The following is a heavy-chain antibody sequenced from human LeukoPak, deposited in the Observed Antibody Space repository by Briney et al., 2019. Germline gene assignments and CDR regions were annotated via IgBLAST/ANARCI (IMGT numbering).Heavy chain of an antibody. CDR1: GFTFSSYG. CDR2: IWHDGSNE. Sequence: GGSLRLSCAASGFTFSSYGMHWVRQAPGKGLEWVAVIWHDGSNEYYVDSVKGRFTISRDNSKNSLYLQMNSLRVEDTAVYYCARGGYSFDYLGQGTLVTVSS. J-gene: IGHJ4*02. CDR3: ARGGYSFDY. V-gene: IGHV3-33*01. D-gene: IGHD5-12*01.